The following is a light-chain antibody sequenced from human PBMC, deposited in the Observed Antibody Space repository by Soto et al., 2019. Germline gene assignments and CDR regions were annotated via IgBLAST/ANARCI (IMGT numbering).Light chain of an antibody. Sequence: QSVLTQPPSASGSPGQSVAISCTGTASDIGGYNFVSWYQQHPGKAPKLMIYEVNKRPSGVPDRFSGSKSGNTASLTVSGLQAEDEADYYCSSHGGTRPSVFGPGTKLTGL. J-gene: IGLJ1*01. V-gene: IGLV2-8*01. CDR3: SSHGGTRPSV. CDR1: ASDIGGYNF. CDR2: EVN.